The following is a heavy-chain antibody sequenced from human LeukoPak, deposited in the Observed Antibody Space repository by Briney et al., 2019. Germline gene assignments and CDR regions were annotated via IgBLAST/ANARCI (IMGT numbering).Heavy chain of an antibody. V-gene: IGHV4-39*01. CDR1: GGSISSSSYY. D-gene: IGHD3-22*01. CDR2: IYYSGST. CDR3: ARRGDSYYDSSGPTGAFDY. Sequence: SETLSLTCTVSGGSISSSSYYWGWIRQPPGKGLEWIGSIYYSGSTYYNPSLKSRVTISVDASKNQFSLKLSSVTAADTAVYYCARRGDSYYDSSGPTGAFDYWGQGTLVTVSS. J-gene: IGHJ4*02.